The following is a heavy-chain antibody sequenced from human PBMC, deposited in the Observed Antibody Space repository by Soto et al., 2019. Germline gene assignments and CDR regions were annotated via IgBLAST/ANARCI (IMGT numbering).Heavy chain of an antibody. J-gene: IGHJ4*02. D-gene: IGHD5-18*01. Sequence: SETLSLTCAVYGGSFSGYYWSWIRQPPGEGLEWIGEINHSGSTNYNPSLKSRVTISVDTSKNQFSLKLSSVTAADTAVYYCAREGYSYATFDYWGQGTLVTVSS. CDR1: GGSFSGYY. V-gene: IGHV4-34*01. CDR2: INHSGST. CDR3: AREGYSYATFDY.